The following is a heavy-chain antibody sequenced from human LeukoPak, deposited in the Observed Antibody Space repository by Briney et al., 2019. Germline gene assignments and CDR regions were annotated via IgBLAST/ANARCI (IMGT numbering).Heavy chain of an antibody. CDR2: MNPNSGNT. CDR3: AREGLAAAGTPYYYYGMDV. J-gene: IGHJ6*02. Sequence: ASVKVSCKASGYTFTSYDINWVRQATGQGLEWMGWMNPNSGNTGCAQKFQGRVTMTRNTSISTAYMELSSLRSEDTAVYYCAREGLAAAGTPYYYYGMDVWGQGTTVTVSS. D-gene: IGHD6-13*01. V-gene: IGHV1-8*01. CDR1: GYTFTSYD.